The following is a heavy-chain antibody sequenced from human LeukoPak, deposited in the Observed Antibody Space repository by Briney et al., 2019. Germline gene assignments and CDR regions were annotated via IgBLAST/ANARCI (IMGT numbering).Heavy chain of an antibody. J-gene: IGHJ4*02. D-gene: IGHD6-13*01. Sequence: ASVKVSCKASGYSFTGYYMQWVRQAPGQGLEWMGRIDPNSGGTNYAQKFQGRVTMTRDTSISTIYVELSSLTSDDTAVYYCAKAGSRSWYSFDYWVQGTLVTVSS. CDR3: AKAGSRSWYSFDY. CDR1: GYSFTGYY. CDR2: IDPNSGGT. V-gene: IGHV1-2*06.